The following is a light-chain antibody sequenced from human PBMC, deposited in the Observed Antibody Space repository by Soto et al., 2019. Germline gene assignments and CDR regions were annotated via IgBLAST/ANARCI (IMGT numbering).Light chain of an antibody. Sequence: ALAQPASVSGSPGQSITISCTGTSSDVGGYNYVSWYQQHPGKAPKLMIYEVSHRPSGVSNRFSGSTSANTASLTISGLQAEDEADYYCSSFTTSTTYVFGTGTKVTVL. CDR3: SSFTTSTTYV. CDR2: EVS. V-gene: IGLV2-14*01. J-gene: IGLJ1*01. CDR1: SSDVGGYNY.